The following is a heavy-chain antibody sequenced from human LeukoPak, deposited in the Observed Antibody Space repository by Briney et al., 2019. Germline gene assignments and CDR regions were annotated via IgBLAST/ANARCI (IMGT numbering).Heavy chain of an antibody. V-gene: IGHV4-31*03. CDR2: IYYSGST. D-gene: IGHD3-10*01. CDR3: ARGHYYARPAFDI. J-gene: IGHJ3*02. Sequence: SETLSLTCTVSGGSISSGGYYWRWIRQHPGKGLEWIGYIYYSGSTYYNPSLKSRVTISVDTSKNQFSLKLSSVTAADTAVYYCARGHYYARPAFDIWGQGTMVTVSS. CDR1: GGSISSGGYY.